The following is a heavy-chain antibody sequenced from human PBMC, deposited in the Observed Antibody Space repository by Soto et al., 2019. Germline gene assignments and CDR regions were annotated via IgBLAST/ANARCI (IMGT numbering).Heavy chain of an antibody. CDR1: GFTFRNYD. Sequence: EVQLVESGGGLVQPGGSLRLSCEASGFTFRNYDMHWVRQGTGKGLEWVSGISAAGDPDYADSVEGRFTSSRENAQNSFFLQKHSLRVGDTAVYYCARPGRDFYGLDVWGQGTTVIVSS. V-gene: IGHV3-13*05. J-gene: IGHJ6*02. CDR3: ARPGRDFYGLDV. CDR2: ISAAGDP.